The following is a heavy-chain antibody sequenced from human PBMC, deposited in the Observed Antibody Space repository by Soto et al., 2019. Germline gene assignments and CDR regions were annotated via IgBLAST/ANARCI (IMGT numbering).Heavy chain of an antibody. J-gene: IGHJ4*02. CDR1: GDSVSSNSAA. V-gene: IGHV6-1*01. CDR3: ARGEQYSGRIFDY. Sequence: PSQTLSLTCGISGDSVSSNSAAWNWLRQSPSRGLEWLGRTYYRSKWYNDYAVSVESRITINPDTSKNHFSLQLNFVTPEDTAAYFCARGEQYSGRIFDYWGQGTLVTVS. CDR2: TYYRSKWYN. D-gene: IGHD1-26*01.